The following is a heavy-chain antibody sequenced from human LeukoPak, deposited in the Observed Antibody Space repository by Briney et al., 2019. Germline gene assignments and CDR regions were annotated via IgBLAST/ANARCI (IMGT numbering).Heavy chain of an antibody. CDR1: GFTFSTYD. J-gene: IGHJ6*02. Sequence: PGGSLRLSCAASGFTFSTYDMHWVRQAPGKGLEWVSAIYTVGNTYYSGSVKGRFTISRENAWNSLYLQMDSLRDGDTAVYYCIRIRTGEHQYGMDVWGQGTTVTVSS. CDR2: IYTVGNT. V-gene: IGHV3-13*01. D-gene: IGHD7-27*01. CDR3: IRIRTGEHQYGMDV.